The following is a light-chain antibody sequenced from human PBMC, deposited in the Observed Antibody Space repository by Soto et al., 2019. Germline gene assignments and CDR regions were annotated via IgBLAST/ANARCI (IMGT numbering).Light chain of an antibody. V-gene: IGLV2-11*01. CDR1: GSDIGAYNF. CDR3: CSYAGSFIFV. CDR2: DVS. J-gene: IGLJ1*01. Sequence: QSALAQPPSASGSPGQSVTISCTGSGSDIGAYNFVSWYQQYPGKAPKLIIYDVSKRPSGIPDRFFGSKFGNTASLTISGLQAEDEADYYCCSYAGSFIFVFGTGTKLTVL.